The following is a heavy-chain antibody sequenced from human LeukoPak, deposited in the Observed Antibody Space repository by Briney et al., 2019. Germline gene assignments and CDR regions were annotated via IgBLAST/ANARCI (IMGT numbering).Heavy chain of an antibody. D-gene: IGHD2-2*02. V-gene: IGHV3-23*01. Sequence: TGGSLRLSCAASGFTFSSYAMSWVRQAPGKGLEWVSAISGSGGSTYYADSVKGRFTISRDNSKNTLYLQMNSLRAEDTAVYYCALLGTAAIMRGYFQHWGQGTLVTVSS. CDR3: ALLGTAAIMRGYFQH. CDR2: ISGSGGST. J-gene: IGHJ1*01. CDR1: GFTFSSYA.